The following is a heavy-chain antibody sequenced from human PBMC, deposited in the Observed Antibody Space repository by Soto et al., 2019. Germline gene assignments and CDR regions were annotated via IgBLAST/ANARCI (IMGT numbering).Heavy chain of an antibody. D-gene: IGHD3-10*01. J-gene: IGHJ4*02. CDR1: VDSITTYY. V-gene: IGHV4-4*07. Sequence: PSETLSLTYTVSVDSITTYYWSWIRQPAGKGLEWIGRIDTSGSTNYNPSLKSRVTISVDTSKNHFSLRMSSVTAADTAVYYCARESDSGSYYFDYWGRGTLVTVS. CDR2: IDTSGST. CDR3: ARESDSGSYYFDY.